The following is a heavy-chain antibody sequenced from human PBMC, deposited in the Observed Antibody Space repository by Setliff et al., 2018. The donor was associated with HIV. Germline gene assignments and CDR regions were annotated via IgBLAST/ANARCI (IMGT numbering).Heavy chain of an antibody. CDR2: ISGFNGNT. CDR3: ARVPYRSAWFSGGHDAFDV. Sequence: ASVKVSCKASGYSFSRYGLSWVRQAPGQGLEWMGWISGFNGNTKYAQSFQDRVAMTTETATSTAYMEMRSLRSDDTAVYFCARVPYRSAWFSGGHDAFDVWGQGTMVTVSS. J-gene: IGHJ3*01. V-gene: IGHV1-18*01. D-gene: IGHD6-19*01. CDR1: GYSFSRYG.